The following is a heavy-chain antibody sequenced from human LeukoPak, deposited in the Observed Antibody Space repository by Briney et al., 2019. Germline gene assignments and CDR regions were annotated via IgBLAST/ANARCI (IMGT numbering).Heavy chain of an antibody. Sequence: SVKVSCKASGGTFSSYAISWVRQAPGQGLEWMGGIIPIFGTANYAQKYQGRVTITADESTSTAYMELSSLRSEDTAVYYCAVLGYCSSTSCRSQLVDYWGQGTLVTVSS. J-gene: IGHJ4*02. V-gene: IGHV1-69*13. CDR1: GGTFSSYA. CDR2: IIPIFGTA. D-gene: IGHD2-2*01. CDR3: AVLGYCSSTSCRSQLVDY.